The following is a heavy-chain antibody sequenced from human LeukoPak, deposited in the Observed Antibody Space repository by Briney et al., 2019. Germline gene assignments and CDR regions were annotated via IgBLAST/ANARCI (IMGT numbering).Heavy chain of an antibody. CDR1: GGSISSTSYY. V-gene: IGHV4-39*07. J-gene: IGHJ4*02. CDR3: ASGGYSYGFDY. CDR2: IYYSGST. Sequence: SETLSLTCTVSGGSISSTSYYWGWIRQPPGKGLEWIGSIYYSGSTYYNPSLKSRVTISVGRSKNQLSLKLSSVTAADTAMYYCASGGYSYGFDYWGQGTLVTVSS. D-gene: IGHD5-18*01.